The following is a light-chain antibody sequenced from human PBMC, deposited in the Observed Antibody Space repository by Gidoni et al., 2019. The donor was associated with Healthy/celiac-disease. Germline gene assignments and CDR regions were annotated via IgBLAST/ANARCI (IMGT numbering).Light chain of an antibody. CDR1: QSVSSY. Sequence: IVLTQSPDTLSLFPGERANLSCRASQSVSSYLAWYQQKTGQAPRLLIYDASNRATGIPARFSGSGSGTDFTLTINSLEPEDFAVYYCQQRSNWLTFGGGTKVEIK. CDR2: DAS. V-gene: IGKV3-11*01. CDR3: QQRSNWLT. J-gene: IGKJ4*01.